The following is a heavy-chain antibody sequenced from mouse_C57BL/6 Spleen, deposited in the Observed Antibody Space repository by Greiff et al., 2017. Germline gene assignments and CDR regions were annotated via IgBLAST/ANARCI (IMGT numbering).Heavy chain of an antibody. D-gene: IGHD1-1*01. V-gene: IGHV5-17*01. CDR3: AKGVNYYGSSYGY. CDR1: GFTFSDYG. J-gene: IGHJ2*01. Sequence: EVKLVESGGGLVKPGGSLKLSCAASGFTFSDYGMHWVRQAPEKGLEWVAYISSGSSTIYYADTVKGRFTISRDNAKNTLFLQMTSLRSEDTAMYYCAKGVNYYGSSYGYWGQGTTLTVSS. CDR2: ISSGSSTI.